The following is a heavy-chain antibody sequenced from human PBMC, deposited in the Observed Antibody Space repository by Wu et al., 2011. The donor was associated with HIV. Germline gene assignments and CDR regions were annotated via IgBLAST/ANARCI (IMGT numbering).Heavy chain of an antibody. CDR2: INPNSGGT. J-gene: IGHJ6*03. CDR3: ARDPYTTSFYYYYYMDV. CDR1: GYTFTGYY. D-gene: IGHD6-6*01. V-gene: IGHV1-2*02. Sequence: QVQLVQSGAEVKKPGASVKVSCKASGYTFTGYYMHWVRQAPGQGLEWMGWINPNSGGTNYAQKFQGRVTMTRDTSISTAYMDLSRLKSDDTAVYYCARDPYTTSFYYYYYMDVWGKGTTVTVSS.